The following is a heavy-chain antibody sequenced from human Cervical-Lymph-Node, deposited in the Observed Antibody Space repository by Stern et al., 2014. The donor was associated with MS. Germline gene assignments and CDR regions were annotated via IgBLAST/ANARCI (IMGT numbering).Heavy chain of an antibody. D-gene: IGHD3-3*01. V-gene: IGHV1-8*01. CDR2: MNPNSGNT. J-gene: IGHJ6*02. CDR1: GYTFTTYD. CDR3: ARGQYFDPSAPTDYYYYGLEV. Sequence: QDQLVQSGAEVKKPGASVKVSCEASGYTFTTYDINWVRQATGQGLEWMGWMNPNSGNTGYAQKFQGRDTMTRVTSISTAYMELRSLRSEDTAVYYCARGQYFDPSAPTDYYYYGLEVWGQGTTVTVSS.